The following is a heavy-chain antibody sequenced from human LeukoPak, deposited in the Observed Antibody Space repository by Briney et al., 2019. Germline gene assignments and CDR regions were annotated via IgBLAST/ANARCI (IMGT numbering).Heavy chain of an antibody. Sequence: PGGSLRLSCAASGFTFSSYAMHWVRQAPGKGLERVAVISYDGSNKYYADSVKGRFTISRDNSKNTLYLQMNSLRAEDTAVYYCAKDNFWSGYFDYWGQGTLVTVSS. D-gene: IGHD3-3*01. J-gene: IGHJ4*02. V-gene: IGHV3-30-3*01. CDR2: ISYDGSNK. CDR1: GFTFSSYA. CDR3: AKDNFWSGYFDY.